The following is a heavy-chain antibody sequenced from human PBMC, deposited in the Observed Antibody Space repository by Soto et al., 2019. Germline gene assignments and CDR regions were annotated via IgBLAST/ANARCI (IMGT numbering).Heavy chain of an antibody. D-gene: IGHD5-12*01. J-gene: IGHJ4*02. V-gene: IGHV3-11*05. CDR1: GFTFSDYY. Sequence: GGSLRLACAASGFTFSDYYMSWIRQAPGKGLEWVSYISSSSSYTNYADSVKGRFTISRDNAKNSLYLQMNSLRAEDTAVYYCARDHHRYSGYDYVDYWGQGTLVTVSS. CDR2: ISSSSSYT. CDR3: ARDHHRYSGYDYVDY.